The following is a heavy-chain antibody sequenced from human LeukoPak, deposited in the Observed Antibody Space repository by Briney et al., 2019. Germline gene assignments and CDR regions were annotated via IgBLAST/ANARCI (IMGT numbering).Heavy chain of an antibody. CDR2: IKQNGSEK. D-gene: IGHD3-22*01. J-gene: IGHJ4*02. CDR3: ARAVRWLWMYYFDY. Sequence: GGSLRLSCTASGFTFSNYWMSWVRPAPGRGLEWVANIKQNGSEKYYVDSVKGRFTISRDNAKNSLYLQMNSLRADDTAVYYCARAVRWLWMYYFDYWGQGTLVTVSS. CDR1: GFTFSNYW. V-gene: IGHV3-7*01.